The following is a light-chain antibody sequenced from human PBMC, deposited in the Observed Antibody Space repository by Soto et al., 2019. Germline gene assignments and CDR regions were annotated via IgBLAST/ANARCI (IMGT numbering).Light chain of an antibody. CDR2: DAS. CDR1: QSISTW. Sequence: DIEMTQSPSTLSASVGDRVTITCRASQSISTWLAWYQQKPGKAPNLLIYDASNLESGVPSRFSGSGTGTEFPHTTSRLLRDDFATYYGQHYNSYLYTFGQGTKVDIK. CDR3: QHYNSYLYT. V-gene: IGKV1-5*01. J-gene: IGKJ2*01.